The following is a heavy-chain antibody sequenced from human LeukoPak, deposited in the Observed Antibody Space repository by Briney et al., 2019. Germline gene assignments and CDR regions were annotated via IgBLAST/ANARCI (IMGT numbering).Heavy chain of an antibody. CDR1: GFTFSSYW. CDR2: IKQDGSEK. J-gene: IGHJ5*02. D-gene: IGHD6-13*01. V-gene: IGHV3-7*01. CDR3: ARVRGSSWYRFGYDWSNWFDP. Sequence: RTGGSLRLSCAASGFTFSSYWMSWVRQAPGKGLEWVANIKQDGSEKYYVDSVKGRFTISRDNAKNSLYLQMNSLRAEDTAVYYCARVRGSSWYRFGYDWSNWFDPWGQGTLVTVSS.